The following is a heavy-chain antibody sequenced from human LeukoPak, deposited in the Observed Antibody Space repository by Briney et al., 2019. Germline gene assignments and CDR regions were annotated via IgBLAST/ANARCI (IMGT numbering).Heavy chain of an antibody. CDR2: IKEDGSDK. V-gene: IGHV3-7*01. CDR3: ASPNYYGSGPSDL. Sequence: QSGGSLRLSCAASGFTFSNFWMSWVRRAPGKGLEWVANIKEDGSDKYYVDSVKGRFIISRDNAKSSLYLQMNSLRAEDTAVYYCASPNYYGSGPSDLWGRGTLVTVSS. J-gene: IGHJ2*01. D-gene: IGHD3-10*01. CDR1: GFTFSNFW.